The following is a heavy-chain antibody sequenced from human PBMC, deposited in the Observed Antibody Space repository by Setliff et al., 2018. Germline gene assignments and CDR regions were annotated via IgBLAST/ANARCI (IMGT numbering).Heavy chain of an antibody. CDR1: GGSFSGYY. Sequence: PSETLSLTCAVYGGSFSGYYWSWIRHPPGKGLEWIGEINHSGSTNFHPSLKSRVAISVDPSKNQFYLNLRSVTAADTAVYFCARGTKTMVINYWYFDVWGRGTPVTVSS. V-gene: IGHV4-34*01. CDR2: INHSGST. J-gene: IGHJ2*01. CDR3: ARGTKTMVINYWYFDV. D-gene: IGHD4-17*01.